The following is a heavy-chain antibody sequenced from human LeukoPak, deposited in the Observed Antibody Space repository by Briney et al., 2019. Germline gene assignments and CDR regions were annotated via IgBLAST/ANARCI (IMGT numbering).Heavy chain of an antibody. Sequence: GGSLRLSCAASGFTFSGYWMSWVRQAPGKGLEWVANIKQDGSEKYYVDSVKGRFTISRDNAKNSLYLQMNSLRAEDTAVYYCARHRNYYDSGGYQDAFDIWGQGTMVTVSS. CDR2: IKQDGSEK. CDR1: GFTFSGYW. J-gene: IGHJ3*02. D-gene: IGHD3-22*01. CDR3: ARHRNYYDSGGYQDAFDI. V-gene: IGHV3-7*01.